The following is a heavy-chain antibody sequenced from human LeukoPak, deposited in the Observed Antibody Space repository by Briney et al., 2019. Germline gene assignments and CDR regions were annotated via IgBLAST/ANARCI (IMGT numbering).Heavy chain of an antibody. CDR1: GFTFSSSW. D-gene: IGHD5-18*01. CDR3: AKLADDAAMENNDY. CDR2: ISSDGSRT. Sequence: GGSLRLSCAASGFTFSSSWMHWVRQAPGKGLVWVSRISSDGSRTTYADSVKGRFTISRDNAKNTLYLQMNSLRAEDTAVYYCAKLADDAAMENNDYWGQGTLVTVSS. V-gene: IGHV3-74*01. J-gene: IGHJ4*02.